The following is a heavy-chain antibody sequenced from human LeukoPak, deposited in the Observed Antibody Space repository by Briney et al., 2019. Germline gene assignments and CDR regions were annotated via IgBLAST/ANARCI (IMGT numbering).Heavy chain of an antibody. CDR1: GGSIGTYY. Sequence: SETLSLTCTVSGGSIGTYYWSWIRQPPGRGLEWIGYIYHSGSTYYNPSLKSRVTISVDRSKNQFSLKLSSVTAADTAVYYCARSRPPYDYWGQGTLVTVSS. J-gene: IGHJ4*02. CDR2: IYHSGST. CDR3: ARSRPPYDY. V-gene: IGHV4-59*12.